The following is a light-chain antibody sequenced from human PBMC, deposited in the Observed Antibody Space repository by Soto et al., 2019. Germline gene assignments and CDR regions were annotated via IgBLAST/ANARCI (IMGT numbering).Light chain of an antibody. J-gene: IGKJ1*01. CDR3: QQSYSTPQT. Sequence: AIRMTQSPSSLSASPGDRVTITCRASQGISSYLAWYQQKPGKAPKLLIYAASTLQSGVPSRFSGSGSGTDFTLTISSLQPEDFATYYCQQSYSTPQTFGQGTKVDIK. CDR1: QGISSY. CDR2: AAS. V-gene: IGKV1-8*01.